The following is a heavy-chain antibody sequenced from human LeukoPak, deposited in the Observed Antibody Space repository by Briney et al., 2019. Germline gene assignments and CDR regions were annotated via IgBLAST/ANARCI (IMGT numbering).Heavy chain of an antibody. V-gene: IGHV3-74*01. CDR2: INGDGSIP. CDR3: ARDRGITGTMPLDY. J-gene: IGHJ4*02. Sequence: PGGSLSLSCAASGFTFSSDWMHWVLQAPGKGLVWVSRINGDGSIPYYADSVKGRFTISRDNAKNTLYLQMNSLRAEDTAVYYCARDRGITGTMPLDYWGQGTLVTVSS. CDR1: GFTFSSDW. D-gene: IGHD1-7*01.